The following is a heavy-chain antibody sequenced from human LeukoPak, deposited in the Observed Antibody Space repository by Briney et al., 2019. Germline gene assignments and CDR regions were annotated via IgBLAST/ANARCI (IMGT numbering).Heavy chain of an antibody. CDR3: PRKYDSSGYFDY. CDR2: ISGNGESA. CDR1: GFTFIRYA. J-gene: IGHJ4*02. V-gene: IGHV3-23*01. Sequence: GSLRLSCEASGFTFIRYAISWVRQAPGKGVGGVSTISGNGESAYYADSVKGRFTISRDNSKNTLYLQMDSLRAEDTAVYYCPRKYDSSGYFDYWGQGTLVTVSS. D-gene: IGHD3-22*01.